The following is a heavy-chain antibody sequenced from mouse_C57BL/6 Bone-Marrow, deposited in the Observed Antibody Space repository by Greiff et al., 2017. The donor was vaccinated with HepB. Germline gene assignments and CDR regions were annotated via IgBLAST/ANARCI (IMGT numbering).Heavy chain of an antibody. CDR1: GFTFSDYY. J-gene: IGHJ1*03. Sequence: EVKLEESGGGLVQPGGSLKLSCAASGFTFSDYYMYWVRQTPEKRLEWVAYISNGGGSTYYPDTVKGRFTISRDNAKNTLYLQMSRLKSEDTAMYYCARQYYDYDWYFDVWGTGTTVTVSS. D-gene: IGHD2-4*01. CDR2: ISNGGGST. V-gene: IGHV5-12*01. CDR3: ARQYYDYDWYFDV.